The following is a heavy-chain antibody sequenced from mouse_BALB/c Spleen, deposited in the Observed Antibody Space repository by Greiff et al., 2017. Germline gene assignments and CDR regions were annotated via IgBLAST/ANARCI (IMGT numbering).Heavy chain of an antibody. D-gene: IGHD1-1*01. J-gene: IGHJ3*01. CDR3: ARSYYGSSFAWFAY. Sequence: QVQLKQSGAELAKPGASVKMSCKASGYTFTSYWMHWVKQRPGQGLEWIGYINPSTGYTEYNQKFKDKATLTADKSSSTAYMQLSSLTSEDSAVYYCARSYYGSSFAWFAYWGQGTLVTVSA. V-gene: IGHV1-7*01. CDR2: INPSTGYT. CDR1: GYTFTSYW.